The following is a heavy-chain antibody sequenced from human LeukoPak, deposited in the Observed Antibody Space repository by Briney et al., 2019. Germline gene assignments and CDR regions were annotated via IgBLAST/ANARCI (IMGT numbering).Heavy chain of an antibody. CDR3: ARGGIVVVPAATRRDAFDI. CDR1: GFTFSSYW. D-gene: IGHD2-2*01. V-gene: IGHV3-7*01. Sequence: GGSLRLSCAASGFTFSSYWMSWVRQAPGKGLEWVANIKQDGSEKYYVDSVKGRFTISRDNAKNSLYLQMNSLRAEDTAVYYCARGGIVVVPAATRRDAFDIWGQGTMVTVSS. CDR2: IKQDGSEK. J-gene: IGHJ3*02.